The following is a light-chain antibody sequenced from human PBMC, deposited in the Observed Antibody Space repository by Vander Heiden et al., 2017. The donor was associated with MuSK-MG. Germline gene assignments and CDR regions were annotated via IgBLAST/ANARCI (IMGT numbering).Light chain of an antibody. Sequence: DIVLTQSPGTLSLSPGDRATLTCRASQSVSSSFLAWYQQTPGQAPRLLIYGASRRATGIPDRCSGSGSGTDFTLTISRLEPEDFAVYYCQQYGSSPFTFGHGTKVDIK. V-gene: IGKV3-20*01. CDR1: QSVSSSF. J-gene: IGKJ3*01. CDR3: QQYGSSPFT. CDR2: GAS.